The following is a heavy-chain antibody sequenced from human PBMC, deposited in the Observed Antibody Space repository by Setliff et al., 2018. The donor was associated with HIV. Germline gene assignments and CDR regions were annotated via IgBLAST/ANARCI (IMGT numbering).Heavy chain of an antibody. Sequence: PSETLSLTCTVSGGSIRTGAYYWGWIRQPPGKGLEWMGSIYYDGRTFYKPSLKSRLTISVDTSKNQFSLSLNSVTAAATAVYFCARGGAVSAYLDSWGQGTLVTVSS. D-gene: IGHD3-16*01. V-gene: IGHV4-39*07. J-gene: IGHJ4*02. CDR3: ARGGAVSAYLDS. CDR1: GGSIRTGAYY. CDR2: IYYDGRT.